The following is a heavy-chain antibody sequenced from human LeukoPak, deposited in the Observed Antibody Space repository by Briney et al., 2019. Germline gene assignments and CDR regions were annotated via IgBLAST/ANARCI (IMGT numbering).Heavy chain of an antibody. CDR3: ARGTGSSLFDY. D-gene: IGHD6-13*01. CDR2: MDPNSGGT. V-gene: IGHV1-2*02. CDR1: GYTFNVNY. Sequence: ASVKVSRKAPGYTFNVNYMHWVRQAPGQGLEWMGWMDPNSGGTKFAQNFQGRVTMTRDTSISTAYMELSSLRSDDTAVCYCARGTGSSLFDYWGQGTLVTVSS. J-gene: IGHJ4*02.